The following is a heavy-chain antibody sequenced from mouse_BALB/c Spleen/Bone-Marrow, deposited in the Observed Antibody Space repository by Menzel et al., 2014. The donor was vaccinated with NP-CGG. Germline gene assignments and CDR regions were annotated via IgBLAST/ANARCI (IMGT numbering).Heavy chain of an antibody. CDR1: GYTFTSYW. CDR3: ARINGYDY. Sequence: VKLAESGAELVKPGASVKLSCKASGYTFTSYWMHWVKQRPGQGLEWIGEIDPGTGRTDYNKKFKSRATLTVDKSSSTAYMHLSSLTSEDSAVYYCARINGYDYWGQGTTLTVSS. J-gene: IGHJ2*01. CDR2: IDPGTGRT. V-gene: IGHV1S81*02. D-gene: IGHD2-2*01.